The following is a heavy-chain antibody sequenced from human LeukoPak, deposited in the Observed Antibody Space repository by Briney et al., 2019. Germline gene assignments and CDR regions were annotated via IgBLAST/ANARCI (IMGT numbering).Heavy chain of an antibody. CDR3: VRHVHSPSFDP. J-gene: IGHJ5*02. V-gene: IGHV4-30-4*01. Sequence: SETLSLTCTVSGGSISSGDYYWSWIRQPPGKGLEWIGYIYYSGSTYYNPSLKSRVTISVDTSKNQFSLTLTSVIDADTAVYYCVRHVHSPSFDPWGQGTLVTVSS. CDR1: GGSISSGDYY. CDR2: IYYSGST.